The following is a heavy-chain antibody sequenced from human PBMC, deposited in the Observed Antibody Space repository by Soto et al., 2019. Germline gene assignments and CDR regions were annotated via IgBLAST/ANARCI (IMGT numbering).Heavy chain of an antibody. Sequence: ASVKVSCKESGYTFTSYYMHCVRQAPGQGLEWMGIINPSGGSTSYAQKFQGRVTMTRDTSTSTVYMELSSLRSEDTAVYYCASPMVRGASSFAFDIWGQGTMVTVSS. D-gene: IGHD3-10*01. CDR3: ASPMVRGASSFAFDI. V-gene: IGHV1-46*01. CDR2: INPSGGST. CDR1: GYTFTSYY. J-gene: IGHJ3*02.